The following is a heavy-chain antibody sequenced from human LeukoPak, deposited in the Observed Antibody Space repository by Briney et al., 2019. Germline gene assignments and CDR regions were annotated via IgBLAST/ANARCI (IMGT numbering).Heavy chain of an antibody. CDR3: ARGVPLDIVVVPAAPRDYYYYYMDV. CDR2: IIPIFGTA. Sequence: SVKVSCKASGGTFSSYAISWVRQAPGQGLEWMGGIIPIFGTANYAQKFQGRVTITTDESTSTAYMELSSLRSEDTAVYYCARGVPLDIVVVPAAPRDYYYYYMDVWGKGTTVTVSS. CDR1: GGTFSSYA. D-gene: IGHD2-2*01. V-gene: IGHV1-69*05. J-gene: IGHJ6*03.